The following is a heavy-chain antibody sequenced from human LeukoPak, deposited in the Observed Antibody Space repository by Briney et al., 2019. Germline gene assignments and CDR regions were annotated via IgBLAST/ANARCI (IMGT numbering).Heavy chain of an antibody. CDR1: GGSISSGGYY. D-gene: IGHD3-3*01. V-gene: IGHV4-31*03. Sequence: SETLSLTCTVSGGSISSGGYYWSWIRQHPRKGLEWIGYIYYSASTYYNPSLKSRVTISVDPSKNQFSLKLSSVTAADTAVYYCAVFGVVRSSYYYMDVWGKGTTVTVSS. J-gene: IGHJ6*03. CDR3: AVFGVVRSSYYYMDV. CDR2: IYYSAST.